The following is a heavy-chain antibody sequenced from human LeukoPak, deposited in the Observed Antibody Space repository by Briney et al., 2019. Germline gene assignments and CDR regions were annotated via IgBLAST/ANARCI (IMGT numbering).Heavy chain of an antibody. D-gene: IGHD1-26*01. CDR2: INWNGGST. CDR1: GFTFDDYG. CDR3: ARDSGGSYPYYFDY. Sequence: GGSLRLSCAASGFTFDDYGMSWVRQAPGKGLEWVSGINWNGGSTGYADSVKGRFTISRDNAKNSLYLQMNSLRAEDTASYYCARDSGGSYPYYFDYWGQGTLVTVSS. J-gene: IGHJ4*02. V-gene: IGHV3-20*04.